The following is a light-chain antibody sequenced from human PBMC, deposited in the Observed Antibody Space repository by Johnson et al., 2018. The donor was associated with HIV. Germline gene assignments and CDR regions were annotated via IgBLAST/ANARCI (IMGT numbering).Light chain of an antibody. V-gene: IGLV1-51*02. CDR1: SSNIGNNY. CDR2: ENN. CDR3: GTWDTSLGAQYV. Sequence: QSVLTQPPSVSAAPGQKVTISCTGSSSNIGNNYVSWYQQLPGTAPKLLIYENNKRPSGIPDRFSGSKSGTSATLGITGLQTGDEADYYCGTWDTSLGAQYVFGSGPKVTVL. J-gene: IGLJ1*01.